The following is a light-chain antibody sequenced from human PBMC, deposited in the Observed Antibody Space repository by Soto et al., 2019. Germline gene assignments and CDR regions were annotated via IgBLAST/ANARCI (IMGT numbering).Light chain of an antibody. Sequence: QSALTQPRSVSGSPGQSVTISCTGTRSDVGGYDYVSWYQQHPGKAPKLMIYDVTKRPSGVPDRFSGSRSGNTASLTISGLQAGDDADYYCCSYAGTYTFYVFGTGTKVTVL. J-gene: IGLJ1*01. CDR3: CSYAGTYTFYV. CDR1: RSDVGGYDY. V-gene: IGLV2-11*01. CDR2: DVT.